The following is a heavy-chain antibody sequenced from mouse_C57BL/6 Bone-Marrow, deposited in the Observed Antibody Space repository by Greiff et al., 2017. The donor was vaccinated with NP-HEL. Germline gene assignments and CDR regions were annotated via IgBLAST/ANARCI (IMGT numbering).Heavy chain of an antibody. CDR3: ARYIRTFFDY. CDR1: GFTFTDYY. CDR2: IRNKANGYTT. V-gene: IGHV7-3*01. Sequence: EVKLVESGGGLVQPGGSLSLSCAASGFTFTDYYMSWVRQPPGKALEWLGFIRNKANGYTTEYSASVKGRFTISRDNSQSILYLQMNARRAENSATYYCARYIRTFFDYWGQGTTLTVSS. J-gene: IGHJ2*01.